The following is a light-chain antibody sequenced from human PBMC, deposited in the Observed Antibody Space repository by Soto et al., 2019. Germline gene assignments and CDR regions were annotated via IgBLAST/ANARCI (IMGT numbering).Light chain of an antibody. V-gene: IGKV3-20*01. Sequence: EVVLTQSPGTLSLSPGERATLSCRASQSVTSSYLAWYQHKSGRAPRVLIFAASNRATGIPDRFSGSGSGTDFTLTISRLEPEDFALYYCQQYGISPYTFGQGTKLEIK. CDR1: QSVTSSY. J-gene: IGKJ2*01. CDR3: QQYGISPYT. CDR2: AAS.